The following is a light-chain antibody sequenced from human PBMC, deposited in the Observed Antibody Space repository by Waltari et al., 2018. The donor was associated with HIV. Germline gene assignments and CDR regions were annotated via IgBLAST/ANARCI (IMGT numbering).Light chain of an antibody. CDR1: EGAVTTKNY. V-gene: IGLV7-46*01. CDR2: DTT. J-gene: IGLJ2*01. CDR3: LLFFGATRV. Sequence: VVTQEPSLTVSPGGTIILTCGSSEGAVTTKNYAYWFQQKPGQAPTTRIQDTTQRHFWTPARVSGLLRGDKAALTLSGALSEDEGVYFCLLFFGATRVFGGGTMVTVL.